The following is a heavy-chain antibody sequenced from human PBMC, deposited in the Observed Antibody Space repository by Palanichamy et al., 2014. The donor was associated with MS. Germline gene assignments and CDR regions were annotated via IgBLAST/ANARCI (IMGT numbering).Heavy chain of an antibody. D-gene: IGHD4-23*01. CDR1: VAPSATMVTT. CDR2: STIVGNT. Sequence: QLQLQESGPRTGEAFGDPCPSPALSLVAPSATMVTTGAGSASPQGRGWSGLAISTIVGNTYDTPSLKSRVTISVDTSKNQFSLKLTSLTAADTAVYYCARLASLRWRNFDLWGRGTLVTVSS. J-gene: IGHJ2*01. V-gene: IGHV4-39*01. CDR3: ARLASLRWRNFDL.